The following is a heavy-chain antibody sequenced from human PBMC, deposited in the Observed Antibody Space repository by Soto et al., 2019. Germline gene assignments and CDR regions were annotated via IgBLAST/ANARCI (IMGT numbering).Heavy chain of an antibody. J-gene: IGHJ6*02. V-gene: IGHV3-30-3*01. CDR2: ISYDGSNK. CDR3: ARVGYCSGVGCYYYYYGMDV. D-gene: IGHD2-15*01. CDR1: GFTFTSYA. Sequence: QVHLVESGGGVVQPGRSLRLSCAASGFTFTSYALHWVRQPPGKGLEWVALISYDGSNKYYADSVKGRFTISRDNSKNTLYLQRSSLRAEDTAVYYCARVGYCSGVGCYYYYYGMDVWGQGTTVTVSS.